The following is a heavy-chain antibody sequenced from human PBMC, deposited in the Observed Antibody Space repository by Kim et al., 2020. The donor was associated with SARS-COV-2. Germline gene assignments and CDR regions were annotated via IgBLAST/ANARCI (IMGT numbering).Heavy chain of an antibody. J-gene: IGHJ1*01. CDR3: ARAPDIVVVPAAIRGGGGVRYFQH. CDR2: ISSSSSYI. V-gene: IGHV3-21*01. D-gene: IGHD2-2*02. CDR1: GFTFSSYS. Sequence: GGSLRLTCAASGFTFSSYSMNWVRQAPGKGLEWVSSISSSSSYIYYADSVKGRFTISRDNAKNSLYLQMNSLRAEDTAVYYCARAPDIVVVPAAIRGGGGVRYFQHWGQGTLVTVSS.